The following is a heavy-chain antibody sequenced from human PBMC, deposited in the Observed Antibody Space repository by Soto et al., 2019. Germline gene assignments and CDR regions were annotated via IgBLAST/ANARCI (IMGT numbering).Heavy chain of an antibody. CDR3: AKGGGDFWSGTDY. CDR1: GFTFSSYA. CDR2: INGSGGST. J-gene: IGHJ4*02. D-gene: IGHD3-3*01. Sequence: GGSLRLSCAASGFTFSSYAMSWVRQAPGKGLEWVSAINGSGGSTYYADSVKGRFTISRDNSKNTLYLQMNSLRAEDTAVYYCAKGGGDFWSGTDYWGQGTLVTVSS. V-gene: IGHV3-23*01.